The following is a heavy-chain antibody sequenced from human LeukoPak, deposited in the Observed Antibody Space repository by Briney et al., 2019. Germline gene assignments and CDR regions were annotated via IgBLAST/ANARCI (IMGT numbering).Heavy chain of an antibody. J-gene: IGHJ5*02. Sequence: SETLSLTCTVSGGSISSSSYYWGWIRQPPGKGLEWIGSIYYSGSTNYNPSLKSRVTISVDTSKNQFSLKLSSVTAADTAVYYCARVKTTMVRGDPQPWFDPWGQGTLVTVSS. V-gene: IGHV4-39*07. CDR3: ARVKTTMVRGDPQPWFDP. CDR2: IYYSGST. CDR1: GGSISSSSYY. D-gene: IGHD3-10*01.